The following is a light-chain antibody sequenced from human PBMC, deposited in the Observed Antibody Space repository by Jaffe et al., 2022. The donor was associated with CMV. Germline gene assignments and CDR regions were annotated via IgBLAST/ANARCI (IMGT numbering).Light chain of an antibody. V-gene: IGKV3-11*01. Sequence: EIVLTQSPATLSLSPGETATLSCRASQTVYSYLAWYQHKPGQAPRLLIYDASQRATGVPARFSGSGSGTDFTLTISSLEPEDFAIYYCQHRSSWPLTFGGGTKVEIK. CDR2: DAS. CDR1: QTVYSY. CDR3: QHRSSWPLT. J-gene: IGKJ4*01.